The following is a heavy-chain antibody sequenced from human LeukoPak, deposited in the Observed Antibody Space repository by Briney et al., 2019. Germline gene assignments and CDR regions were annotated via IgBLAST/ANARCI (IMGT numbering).Heavy chain of an antibody. D-gene: IGHD1-26*01. CDR3: ARLFHPALSGNYPFDY. CDR2: IYYSGST. Sequence: SETLSLTRTVSGGSINSYYWSWIRQPPGKGLEWIAYIYYSGSTSYNPSLKSRVTISVDTSKNQFSLKLNSVTAADTAMYYCARLFHPALSGNYPFDYWGQGTLVTVSS. V-gene: IGHV4-59*01. CDR1: GGSINSYY. J-gene: IGHJ4*02.